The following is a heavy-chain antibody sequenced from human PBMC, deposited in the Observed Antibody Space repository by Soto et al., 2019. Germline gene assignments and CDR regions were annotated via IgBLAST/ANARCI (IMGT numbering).Heavy chain of an antibody. CDR1: GFTFSGFW. CDR3: VREFWGFVDY. Sequence: GGSLRLSCAASGFTFSGFWMSWVRQAPGKGLEWVAYISPDGGKVSYVDSVKGRFTISRDNAKNSLYLEMNSLRVEDRGVYYCVREFWGFVDYWGQGILVTVSS. J-gene: IGHJ4*02. CDR2: ISPDGGKV. D-gene: IGHD7-27*01. V-gene: IGHV3-7*01.